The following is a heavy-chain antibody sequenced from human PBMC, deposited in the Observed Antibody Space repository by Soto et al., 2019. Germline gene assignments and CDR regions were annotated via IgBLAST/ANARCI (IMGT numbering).Heavy chain of an antibody. V-gene: IGHV4-34*01. J-gene: IGHJ4*02. Sequence: PSGTLSLTCAVYGWSFSGYYWSWIRQRPGKGLEWIGEINHSGSTNYNPSLKSRVTISVDTSKNQFSLKLSSVTAADTAVYYCARVPSTIVRGVFDYGGQGTLVTVTS. D-gene: IGHD3-10*01. CDR2: INHSGST. CDR1: GWSFSGYY. CDR3: ARVPSTIVRGVFDY.